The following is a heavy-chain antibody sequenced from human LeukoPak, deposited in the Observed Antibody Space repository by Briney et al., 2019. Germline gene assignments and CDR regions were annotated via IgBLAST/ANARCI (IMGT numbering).Heavy chain of an antibody. Sequence: PGGSLRLSCAASGFTFSAHYLDWVRQAPGKGLEWVGRSRNKANSYTTEYAASVRGRFTISRDDSKNSLYLQVNSLKIEDTAVYYCIRVNNGYAKDFDYWGQGTLVTVSS. CDR2: SRNKANSYTT. D-gene: IGHD2-8*01. CDR1: GFTFSAHY. CDR3: IRVNNGYAKDFDY. J-gene: IGHJ4*02. V-gene: IGHV3-72*01.